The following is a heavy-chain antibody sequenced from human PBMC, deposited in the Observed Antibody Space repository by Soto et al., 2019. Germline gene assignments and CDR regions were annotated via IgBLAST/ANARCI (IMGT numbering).Heavy chain of an antibody. CDR2: IWHSGTS. CDR1: GGSISGSYW. Sequence: QVHLQESGPGLVKPSGTLSLTCAVSGGSISGSYWWTWVRQPPGKGLEWIGEIWHSGTSNYNPSLKSRVTVSVDRSKSQFSLNLTSVTAADTAVYFCARGRKATYYHSGIYYQTDWFDPWGQGALVTVAS. V-gene: IGHV4-4*02. D-gene: IGHD3-10*01. CDR3: ARGRKATYYHSGIYYQTDWFDP. J-gene: IGHJ5*02.